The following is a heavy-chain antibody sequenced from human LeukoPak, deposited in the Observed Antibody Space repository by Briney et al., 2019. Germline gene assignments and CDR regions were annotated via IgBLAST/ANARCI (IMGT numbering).Heavy chain of an antibody. J-gene: IGHJ4*02. CDR1: GFPYSKYP. Sequence: PGGSLRLSCAASGFPYSKYPMSGARPAPGRGLEWVSTICSRGDSTYDADYVKGRFTISIDNSKNSLYLQMNSVRAEDTAVYYCAKGPRPDITVAHTVEKWGQGTLVTVSS. D-gene: IGHD6-19*01. V-gene: IGHV3-23*01. CDR2: ICSRGDST. CDR3: AKGPRPDITVAHTVEK.